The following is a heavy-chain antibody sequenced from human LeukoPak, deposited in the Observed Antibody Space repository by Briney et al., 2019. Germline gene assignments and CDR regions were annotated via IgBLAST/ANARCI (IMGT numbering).Heavy chain of an antibody. D-gene: IGHD6-6*01. CDR1: GFTFSSYA. V-gene: IGHV3-30*04. Sequence: GRSLRLSCAASGFTFSSYAMHWVRQAPGKGLEWVAVISYDGSNKYYADSVKGRFTISRDNSKNTLYLQMNSLRAEDTAVYYCAKDTYSSSYFSDYWGQGTLVTVSS. J-gene: IGHJ4*02. CDR2: ISYDGSNK. CDR3: AKDTYSSSYFSDY.